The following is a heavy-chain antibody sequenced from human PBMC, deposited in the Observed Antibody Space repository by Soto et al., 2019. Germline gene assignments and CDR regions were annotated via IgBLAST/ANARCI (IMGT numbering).Heavy chain of an antibody. CDR2: IKQDGSEK. V-gene: IGHV3-7*05. J-gene: IGHJ4*02. CDR3: ATETSTWGC. CDR1: GFALSNYW. Sequence: EVPLVESGGGLVQPGESLRLSCVASGFALSNYWINWVRQAPGKGLEWVANIKQDGSEKNYVDSVKGRFTISRDNARNSLYLQMNSLRAEDTAAYYCATETSTWGCWGQGTLVTVSS. D-gene: IGHD7-27*01.